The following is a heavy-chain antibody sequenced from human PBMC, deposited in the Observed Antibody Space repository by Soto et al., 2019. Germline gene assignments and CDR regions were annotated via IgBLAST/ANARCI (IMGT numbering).Heavy chain of an antibody. D-gene: IGHD3-3*01. CDR1: GGSISSYY. J-gene: IGHJ4*02. V-gene: IGHV4-59*01. CDR2: IYYSGST. CDR3: ARAVTRRSVPDY. Sequence: SETLSLTCTVSGGSISSYYWSWIRQPPGKGLEWIGYIYYSGSTNYNPSLKSRVTISVDTSKNQFSLKLSSVTAADTAVYYCARAVTRRSVPDYWGQGTLVTVSS.